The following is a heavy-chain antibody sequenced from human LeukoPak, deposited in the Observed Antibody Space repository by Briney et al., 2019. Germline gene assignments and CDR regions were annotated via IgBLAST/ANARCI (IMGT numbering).Heavy chain of an antibody. Sequence: ASVKVSCKASGYTFTSYGINWVRQAPGQGLEWMGWISAYNGNTNYAQKLQGRVTMTTDTSTSTAYMELRSLRSDDTAVYYCARGNYYGSGTYYKKTVDYWGQGTLVTVSS. CDR3: ARGNYYGSGTYYKKTVDY. CDR1: GYTFTSYG. CDR2: ISAYNGNT. J-gene: IGHJ4*02. D-gene: IGHD3-10*01. V-gene: IGHV1-18*01.